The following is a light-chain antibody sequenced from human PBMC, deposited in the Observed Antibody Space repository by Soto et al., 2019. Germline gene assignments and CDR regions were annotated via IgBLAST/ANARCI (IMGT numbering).Light chain of an antibody. CDR3: QQYDNSVWT. CDR1: QGVSSY. V-gene: IGKV3-20*01. J-gene: IGKJ1*01. Sequence: EIVLTQSPATLSLSPGERATLSCRASQGVSSYLAWYQQKPGQAPRLLIYDASRRATGIPDRFSGSGSGTDFTLTISRLEPEDLAVYYCQQYDNSVWTFGQGTKVDIK. CDR2: DAS.